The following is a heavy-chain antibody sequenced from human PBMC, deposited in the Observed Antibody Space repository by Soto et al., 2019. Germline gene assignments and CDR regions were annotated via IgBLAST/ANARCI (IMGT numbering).Heavy chain of an antibody. V-gene: IGHV3-9*01. CDR2: ISWNSGSI. D-gene: IGHD3-22*01. J-gene: IGHJ4*02. Sequence: GGSLRLSCAASGFTFDDYAMHWVRQAPGKGLEWVSGISWNSGSIGYADSVKGRFTISRDNAKNSLYLQMNSLRAEDTALYYCAKDPRSYYYDSSGPNSAFDYWGQGTLVTVSS. CDR1: GFTFDDYA. CDR3: AKDPRSYYYDSSGPNSAFDY.